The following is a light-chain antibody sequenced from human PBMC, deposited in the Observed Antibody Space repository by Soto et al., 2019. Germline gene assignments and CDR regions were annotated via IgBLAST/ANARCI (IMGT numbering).Light chain of an antibody. Sequence: EIVLTQSPDTLSLFPGERATLSCRASQNVGNYLAWYQEKPGQAPRLLISDSSNRATGIPARFIGSGSGTDFTLTISGLEPDDFALYFCQQRADWPITFGPGTKVYV. J-gene: IGKJ3*01. CDR2: DSS. V-gene: IGKV3-11*01. CDR1: QNVGNY. CDR3: QQRADWPIT.